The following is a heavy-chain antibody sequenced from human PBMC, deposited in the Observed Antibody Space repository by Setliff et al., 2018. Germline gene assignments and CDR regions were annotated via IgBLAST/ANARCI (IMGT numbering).Heavy chain of an antibody. CDR3: ARDQGSYGYRAFDF. V-gene: IGHV3-21*01. CDR2: ISNSGGVK. D-gene: IGHD5-18*01. Sequence: LRLSCVASGFNLHVYTMEWVRQAPGKGLDWVSSISNSGGVKYYTDSVKGRFTFSRDNAKNSLYLQMNSLRAEDTAVYYCARDQGSYGYRAFDFWGQGTLVTVSS. J-gene: IGHJ4*02. CDR1: GFNLHVYT.